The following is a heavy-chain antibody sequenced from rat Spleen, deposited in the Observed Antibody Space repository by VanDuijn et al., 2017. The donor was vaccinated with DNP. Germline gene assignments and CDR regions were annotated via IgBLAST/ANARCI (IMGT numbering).Heavy chain of an antibody. J-gene: IGHJ4*01. CDR2: ISDNGSST. CDR1: GFTFSDSY. CDR3: AKDRDGGFAMDA. D-gene: IGHD1-11*01. Sequence: EVQLVESGGGLVQPGRSLRLSCAASGFTFSDSYMAWARQGPTKGLEWVAYISDNGSSTHHGDSVKGRSTISRDNAKSTLYLQMNSLRSEDMATYYCAKDRDGGFAMDAWGQGTSVTVSS. V-gene: IGHV5-22*01.